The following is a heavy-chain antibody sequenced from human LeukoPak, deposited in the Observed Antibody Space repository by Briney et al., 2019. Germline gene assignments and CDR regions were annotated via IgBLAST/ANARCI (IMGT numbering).Heavy chain of an antibody. D-gene: IGHD2-15*01. CDR1: LYTLTTQY. CDR2: INPSDGST. Sequence: ASVKISCKASLYTLTTQYMHSVRQAPRHGLEWRGVINPSDGSTTYAQDFQGRVTLTKDTFRSTVYMELSRLRSEDTAFYYCARGDIDYWGQGTLVTVSS. V-gene: IGHV1-46*01. J-gene: IGHJ4*02. CDR3: ARGDIDY.